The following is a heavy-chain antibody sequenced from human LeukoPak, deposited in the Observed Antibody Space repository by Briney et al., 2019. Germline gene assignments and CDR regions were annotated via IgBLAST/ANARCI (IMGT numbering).Heavy chain of an antibody. Sequence: PGGFLRLSCAASGNYWMHWVRQAPGKGLVWVSHINSDGSWTSYADSVKGRFTISKDNAKNTVYLRMNSLRAEDTAVYYCVSFYETYWGRGTLVTVSS. CDR3: VSFYETY. V-gene: IGHV3-74*01. CDR2: INSDGSWT. CDR1: GNYW. J-gene: IGHJ4*02. D-gene: IGHD2/OR15-2a*01.